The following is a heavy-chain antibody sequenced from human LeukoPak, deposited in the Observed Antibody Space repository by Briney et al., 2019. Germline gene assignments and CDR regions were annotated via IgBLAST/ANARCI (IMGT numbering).Heavy chain of an antibody. CDR2: ISSSSSYI. D-gene: IGHD1-1*01. CDR1: GFTFSSYS. V-gene: IGHV3-21*01. Sequence: GGSLRLSCAASGFTFSSYSMNWVRQAPGKGLEWVSSISSSSSYIYYADSVKGRFTISRDNSKKTLYLQMNSLRAEDTAVYYCARDPGPPHDAFDIWGQGTMVTVSS. J-gene: IGHJ3*02. CDR3: ARDPGPPHDAFDI.